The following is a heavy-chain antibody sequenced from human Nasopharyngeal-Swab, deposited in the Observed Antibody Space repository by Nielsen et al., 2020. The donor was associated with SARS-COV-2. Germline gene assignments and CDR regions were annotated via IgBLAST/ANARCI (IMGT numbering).Heavy chain of an antibody. D-gene: IGHD1-26*01. V-gene: IGHV4-34*01. CDR3: ARLEWELLPVAFDI. CDR2: INHSGST. Sequence: SEPLSLTCAVYGGSFSGYYWSWFRQPPGKGLEWIGEINHSGSTNYNPSLKSRVTISVDTSKNQFSLKLSSVTAADTAVYYCARLEWELLPVAFDIWGQGTMVTVSS. CDR1: GGSFSGYY. J-gene: IGHJ3*02.